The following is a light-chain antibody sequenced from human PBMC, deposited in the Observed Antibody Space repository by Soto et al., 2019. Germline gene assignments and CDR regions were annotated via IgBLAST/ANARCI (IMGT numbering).Light chain of an antibody. Sequence: EVVMTQSPATLSVSPGERATLSCMASQSVSNNLAWYQQKPGQAPRLLIYGASTRATGIPARFSGSGSGTEFTLTISSLQSEDFAVYYCQQYNNWPPAFGQGTRLANK. CDR2: GAS. CDR1: QSVSNN. CDR3: QQYNNWPPA. J-gene: IGKJ5*01. V-gene: IGKV3-15*01.